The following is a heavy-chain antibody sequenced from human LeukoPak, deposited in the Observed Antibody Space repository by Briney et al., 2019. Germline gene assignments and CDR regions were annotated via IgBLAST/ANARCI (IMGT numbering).Heavy chain of an antibody. V-gene: IGHV4-4*07. D-gene: IGHD2-2*01. CDR3: ARVSGYYCSSTNCSSYLDY. Sequence: SETLSLTCTVSGGDINSYYWSWIRQPAGKGLEWIGRVYTSGTTTYNPSLKSRVTMSVDPSKNQFSLQLNSVTAADTAMYYCARVSGYYCSSTNCSSYLDYWGQGTLVTVSS. CDR1: GGDINSYY. J-gene: IGHJ4*02. CDR2: VYTSGTT.